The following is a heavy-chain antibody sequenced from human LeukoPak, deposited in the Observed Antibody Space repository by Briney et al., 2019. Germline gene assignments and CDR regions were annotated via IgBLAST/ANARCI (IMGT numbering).Heavy chain of an antibody. J-gene: IGHJ3*02. CDR3: ARDVVVVAAPSGAFDI. D-gene: IGHD2-15*01. CDR2: IIPIFGTA. V-gene: IGHV1-69*13. Sequence: ASVKVSCKASGGTFSSYAISWVRQAPGQGLEWMGGIIPIFGTANYAQKFQGRVTIIADESTSTAYMELSSLRSEDTAVYYCARDVVVVAAPSGAFDIWGQGTMVTVSS. CDR1: GGTFSSYA.